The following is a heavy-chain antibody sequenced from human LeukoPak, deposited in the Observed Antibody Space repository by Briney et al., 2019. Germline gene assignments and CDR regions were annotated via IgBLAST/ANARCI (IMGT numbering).Heavy chain of an antibody. Sequence: PGGSLRLSCAASGFTVSSNEMSWVRQAPGKGLEWVSSISGGSTYYADSRKGRFTISRDNAKNTLYLQLNSLRGEDTAVYYCARDRYPSAIEFDYWGQGTLVAVSS. CDR1: GFTVSSNE. J-gene: IGHJ4*02. CDR3: ARDRYPSAIEFDY. V-gene: IGHV3-38-3*01. D-gene: IGHD5-24*01. CDR2: ISGGST.